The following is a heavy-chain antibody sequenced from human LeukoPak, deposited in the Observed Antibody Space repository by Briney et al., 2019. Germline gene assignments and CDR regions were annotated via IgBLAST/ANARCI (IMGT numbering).Heavy chain of an antibody. V-gene: IGHV1-2*02. CDR1: GYTFTGYY. J-gene: IGHJ4*02. D-gene: IGHD3-22*01. CDR2: INPNSGGT. Sequence: ASVKVSCKASGYTFTGYYMHWVRQAPGQGLEWMGWINPNSGGTNYAQKFQGRVTMTRDTSISTAYMELSRLRSDDTAVYYCAREDYYDSSGYYTNPGDYWGQGTLVTVSS. CDR3: AREDYYDSSGYYTNPGDY.